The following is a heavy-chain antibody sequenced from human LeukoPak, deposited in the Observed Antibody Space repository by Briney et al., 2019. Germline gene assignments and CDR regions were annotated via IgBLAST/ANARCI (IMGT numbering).Heavy chain of an antibody. J-gene: IGHJ3*02. CDR1: GGSFTAYY. V-gene: IGHV4-34*01. CDR2: INHSGTT. CDR3: ARGRSWAFDI. Sequence: PSETLSLICAVNGGSFTAYYWSWLRQSPGKGLEWIGEINHSGTTNYNPSFKSRATISVRSSKSQFSLSLTSVTAADTAVYYCARGRSWAFDIWGQGTMVTISS.